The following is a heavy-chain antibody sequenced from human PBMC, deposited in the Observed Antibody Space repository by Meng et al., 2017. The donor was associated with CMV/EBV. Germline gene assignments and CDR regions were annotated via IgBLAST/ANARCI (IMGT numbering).Heavy chain of an antibody. Sequence: LRLSCAVSGYSISSSNWWGWIRQPPGKGLEWIGYIYYRGSIYYNPSLKSRVTMSVDTSKSQFSLKLNSVTAVDTAVYYCARSNGYSSSWYYFDYWGQGTLVTVSS. D-gene: IGHD6-13*01. CDR3: ARSNGYSSSWYYFDY. CDR2: IYYRGSI. CDR1: GYSISSSNW. V-gene: IGHV4-28*02. J-gene: IGHJ4*02.